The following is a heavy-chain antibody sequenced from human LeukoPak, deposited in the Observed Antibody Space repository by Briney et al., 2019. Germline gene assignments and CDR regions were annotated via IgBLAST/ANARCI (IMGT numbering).Heavy chain of an antibody. CDR1: GFTFTGYA. Sequence: GGSLRLSCAASGFTFTGYAMSWVRQVPGKGLEWVSAISGSGGSTYYADSVKGRFTISRDDSKNTLYLQMNSLRAEDTAVYYCAKDRQGFGFGEQLDYYYMDVWGKGTTVTVSS. CDR2: ISGSGGST. CDR3: AKDRQGFGFGEQLDYYYMDV. J-gene: IGHJ6*03. D-gene: IGHD3-10*01. V-gene: IGHV3-23*01.